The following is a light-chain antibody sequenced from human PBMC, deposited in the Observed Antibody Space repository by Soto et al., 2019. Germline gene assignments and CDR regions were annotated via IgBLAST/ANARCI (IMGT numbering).Light chain of an antibody. CDR3: QQYNSWPLT. Sequence: EIVMTQSPATLSVSPGERAGLSCRASQSVSRNLAWYQQKPGQAPRLVXYRASTRATGIPARFSGSGSGTDSTLTMSSLQSEDFEVYYCQQYNSWPLTFGQGTKVDIK. CDR2: RAS. J-gene: IGKJ1*01. CDR1: QSVSRN. V-gene: IGKV3-15*01.